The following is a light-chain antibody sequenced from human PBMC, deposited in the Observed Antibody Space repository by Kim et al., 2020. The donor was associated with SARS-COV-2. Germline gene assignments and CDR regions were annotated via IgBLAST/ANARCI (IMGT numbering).Light chain of an antibody. Sequence: QAVVTQEPSLTVSPGGTVTLTCGSSTGAVTTGHYPYWFQQKPGQALRTLIYDASNRHSWTPARFSASLLGGKAALTLSGAQPEDEADYYCLLSYSGARVFGGGTQLTVL. CDR3: LLSYSGARV. CDR2: DAS. CDR1: TGAVTTGHY. V-gene: IGLV7-46*01. J-gene: IGLJ3*02.